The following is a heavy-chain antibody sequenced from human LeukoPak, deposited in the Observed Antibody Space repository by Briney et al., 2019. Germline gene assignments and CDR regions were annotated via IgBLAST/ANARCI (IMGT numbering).Heavy chain of an antibody. V-gene: IGHV1-2*02. J-gene: IGHJ4*02. CDR3: ARGDTMVRGVIMWYFDY. Sequence: ASVTVSCKASGYTFTDYYMHWVRQAPGQGREWMGWINPNSGGTNYAQKFQGRVTMTRDTSISTAYMELSRLRSDDTAVYYCARGDTMVRGVIMWYFDYWGQGTLVTVSS. CDR1: GYTFTDYY. CDR2: INPNSGGT. D-gene: IGHD3-10*01.